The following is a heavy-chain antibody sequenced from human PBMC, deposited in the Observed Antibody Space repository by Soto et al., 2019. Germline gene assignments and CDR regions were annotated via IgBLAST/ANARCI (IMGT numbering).Heavy chain of an antibody. CDR3: ASVLVNHHSIGYKPDFFDF. J-gene: IGHJ3*01. D-gene: IGHD3-22*01. Sequence: PGESLKISCNGSGYSFTSYWIGCVRQMRGKVLELMGIMYPGDSDTRYSPSFQGQVTISADKSISTAYLQWSSLKASDTAMYYCASVLVNHHSIGYKPDFFDFWGQVKMVTVS. CDR1: GYSFTSYW. CDR2: MYPGDSDT. V-gene: IGHV5-51*01.